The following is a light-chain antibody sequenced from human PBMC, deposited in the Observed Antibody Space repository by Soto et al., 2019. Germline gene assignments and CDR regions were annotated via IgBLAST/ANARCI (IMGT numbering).Light chain of an antibody. CDR2: WAS. CDR1: QIVLYSSNNKNY. CDR3: QQYYSTLLT. Sequence: DIVMTQSPDSLAVSLGERAAINCKSMQIVLYSSNNKNYLAWYQQKPGQPPKLLIYWASTRESGVPDRFSGSGSGTDYTLTISSLQAEDVAVYYCQQYYSTLLTFGGGTKVDIK. V-gene: IGKV4-1*01. J-gene: IGKJ4*01.